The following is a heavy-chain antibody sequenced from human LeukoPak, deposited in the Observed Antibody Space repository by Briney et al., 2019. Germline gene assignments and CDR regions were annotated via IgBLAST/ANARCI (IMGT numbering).Heavy chain of an antibody. CDR2: IYSGGST. CDR1: GFTVRGNY. Sequence: GGSLRLPCAASGFTVRGNYMSWVRQAQGKGLEWVSVIYSGGSTYYADSVKGRFTISGDNSKNTLYLQMNSLRAEDTAVYYCARDERPLLWFGELFDWGQGTLVTVSS. V-gene: IGHV3-66*02. CDR3: ARDERPLLWFGELFD. D-gene: IGHD3-10*01. J-gene: IGHJ4*02.